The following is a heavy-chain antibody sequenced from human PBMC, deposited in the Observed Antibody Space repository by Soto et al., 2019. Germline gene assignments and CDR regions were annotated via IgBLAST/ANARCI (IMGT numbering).Heavy chain of an antibody. CDR3: ARDDEDGSYCDLGY. J-gene: IGHJ4*01. D-gene: IGHD3-10*01. Sequence: QVQLVESGGGVVQPGRSLRLSCAASGFTFSNYIMHWVRQAPGKGLEWVAMILHDGNNKYYADSVKGRFTISRDNSKNTLYLQMNSLRTEETAIYYCARDDEDGSYCDLGYWGHGTQVTVSS. V-gene: IGHV3-30-3*01. CDR2: ILHDGNNK. CDR1: GFTFSNYI.